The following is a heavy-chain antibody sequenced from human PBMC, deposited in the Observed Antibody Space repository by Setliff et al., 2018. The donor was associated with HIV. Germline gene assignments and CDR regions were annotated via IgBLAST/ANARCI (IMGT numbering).Heavy chain of an antibody. CDR1: GYTFTTYA. CDR3: ATGGYYYYDKSDYYYHIDV. D-gene: IGHD3-22*01. Sequence: ASVKVSCKASGYTFTTYAIHWVRQAPGQSLEWMGWINVGKGNTKYSQDLQGRVTITADESSSTAYMELSSLRSEDTAVYYCATGGYYYYDKSDYYYHIDVWGKGTTVTVSS. V-gene: IGHV1-3*03. CDR2: INVGKGNT. J-gene: IGHJ6*03.